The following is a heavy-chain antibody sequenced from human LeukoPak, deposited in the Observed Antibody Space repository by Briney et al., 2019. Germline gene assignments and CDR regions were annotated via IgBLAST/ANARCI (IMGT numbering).Heavy chain of an antibody. CDR2: IYYSGNT. CDR1: GDSISTNNYN. D-gene: IGHD1-1*01. Sequence: PSETLSLTCTVSGDSISTNNYNWGWIRQPPGEGLEWIGSIYYSGNTYYNPSLKSRVTISVDTSKNQFSLKLSSVTAADTAVFYCARHHVRTTGIDFWGQGALVTVPS. V-gene: IGHV4-39*01. J-gene: IGHJ4*02. CDR3: ARHHVRTTGIDF.